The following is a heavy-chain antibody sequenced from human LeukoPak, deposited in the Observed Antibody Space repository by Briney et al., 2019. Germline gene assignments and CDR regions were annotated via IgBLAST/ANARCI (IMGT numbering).Heavy chain of an antibody. CDR2: IHQSASP. CDR1: GASITSSW. V-gene: IGHV4-4*02. CDR3: ARVVAAPAYCGGDCYLEAPLFDY. Sequence: SETLSLTCAVSGASITSSWWSWVRQSPGRGLEWIGEIHQSASPNYNTSLKSRVTLSLDSSQNQLSLKLTSVTAADTAVYYCARVVAAPAYCGGDCYLEAPLFDYWGQGTLVTVSS. J-gene: IGHJ4*02. D-gene: IGHD2-21*02.